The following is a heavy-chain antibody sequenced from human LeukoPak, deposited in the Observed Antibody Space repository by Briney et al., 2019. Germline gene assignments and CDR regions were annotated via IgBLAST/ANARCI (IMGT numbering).Heavy chain of an antibody. D-gene: IGHD3-9*01. CDR1: GFTFSGYW. J-gene: IGHJ4*02. CDR2: IKQDGREK. Sequence: PGGSLRLSCAAPGFTFSGYWMSWVRQAPGKGLEWVAHIKQDGREKYYVDSVKGRFTISRDNAKNSLYLQMNSLRAEDTAVYYCAREIHVRWYDILPGFDYWGQGTLDTVSS. CDR3: AREIHVRWYDILPGFDY. V-gene: IGHV3-7*01.